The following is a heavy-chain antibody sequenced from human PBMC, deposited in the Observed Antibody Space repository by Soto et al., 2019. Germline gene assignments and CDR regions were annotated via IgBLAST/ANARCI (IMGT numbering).Heavy chain of an antibody. Sequence: QVQLVQSGGGLVKPGESLRLSCATSGLTFSDYYMSWIRQAPGKGLESLSYISGSSSDIKYADSVKGRFTISRDNAKKSVYLQMNSRRAEDTAVYYCATGLRRLSDWGQGTPVIVSP. V-gene: IGHV3-11*05. CDR2: ISGSSSDI. J-gene: IGHJ4*02. CDR1: GLTFSDYY. CDR3: ATGLRRLSD. D-gene: IGHD3-3*01.